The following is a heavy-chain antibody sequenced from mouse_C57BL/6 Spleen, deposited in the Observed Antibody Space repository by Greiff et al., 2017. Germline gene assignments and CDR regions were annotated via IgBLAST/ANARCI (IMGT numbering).Heavy chain of an antibody. CDR2: IYPGDGDT. CDR1: GYAFSSSW. Sequence: VQLQESGPELVKPGASVKISCKASGYAFSSSWMNWVKQRPGKGLEWIGRIYPGDGDTNYNGKFKGKATLTADKSSSTAYMQLSSLTSEDSAVYFCARKGISYGSSLYYFDYWGQGTTLTVSS. CDR3: ARKGISYGSSLYYFDY. V-gene: IGHV1-82*01. J-gene: IGHJ2*01. D-gene: IGHD1-1*01.